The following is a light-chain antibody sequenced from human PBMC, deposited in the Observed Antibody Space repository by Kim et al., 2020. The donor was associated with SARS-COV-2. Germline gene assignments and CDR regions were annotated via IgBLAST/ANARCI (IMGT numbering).Light chain of an antibody. V-gene: IGLV3-1*01. CDR3: QAWDSSTEV. CDR1: KLGDKY. J-gene: IGLJ1*01. Sequence: VSPGQTASITCSGDKLGDKYACWYQQKPGQSPVLVIYQDSKRPAGIPERFSGSNSGNTATLTISGTQAMDEADYYCQAWDSSTEVFGTGTKVIVL. CDR2: QDS.